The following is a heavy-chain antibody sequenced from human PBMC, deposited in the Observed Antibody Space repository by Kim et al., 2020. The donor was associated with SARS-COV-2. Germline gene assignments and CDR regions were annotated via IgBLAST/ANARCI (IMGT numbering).Heavy chain of an antibody. J-gene: IGHJ4*02. CDR3: TTDLYYDIKAYYFDY. D-gene: IGHD3-9*01. CDR1: GFTFSNAW. Sequence: GGSLRLSCAASGFTFSNAWMSWVRQAPGKGLEWVVRIKSKTDGGTTDYAAPVKGRFTISRDDSKNTLYLQMNSLKTEDTAVYYCTTDLYYDIKAYYFDYWGQGTLVTVSS. CDR2: IKSKTDGGTT. V-gene: IGHV3-15*01.